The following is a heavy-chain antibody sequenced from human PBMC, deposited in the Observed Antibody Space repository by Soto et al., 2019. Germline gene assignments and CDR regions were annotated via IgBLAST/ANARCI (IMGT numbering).Heavy chain of an antibody. CDR2: INWNGGSV. CDR1: GFTFEDSA. D-gene: IGHD2-2*01. J-gene: IGHJ5*02. V-gene: IGHV3-9*01. CDR3: AKGRGALAVVSNWFDP. Sequence: EVQLVESGGGLVQPGRSLRLSCAAFGFTFEDSAMHWIRQTPGKGLEWVAGINWNGGSVGYADSVKGRFTISRDNATNSLFLQRDSLRPEDTALYYCAKGRGALAVVSNWFDPWGQGTLVTVSS.